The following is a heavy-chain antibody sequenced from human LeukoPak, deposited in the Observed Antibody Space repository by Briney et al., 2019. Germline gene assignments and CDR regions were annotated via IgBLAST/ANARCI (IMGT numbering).Heavy chain of an antibody. CDR3: ATEGFVVAAAGHIGYFQH. V-gene: IGHV3-33*01. Sequence: GGSLRLSCAAAGFTFSSYGMHWVRQAPGKRLEWVAVIWYDGSDKHYADSVKGRFTISRDNSKSTLYLQMNSLRAEDTAVYYCATEGFVVAAAGHIGYFQHWGQGTLVTVSS. D-gene: IGHD6-13*01. CDR2: IWYDGSDK. CDR1: GFTFSSYG. J-gene: IGHJ1*01.